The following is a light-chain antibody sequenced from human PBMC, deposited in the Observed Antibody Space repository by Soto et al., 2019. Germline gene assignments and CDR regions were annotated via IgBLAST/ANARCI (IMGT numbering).Light chain of an antibody. CDR2: GAS. J-gene: IGKJ2*01. CDR1: QSVSSFY. CDR3: QQYDSSPMYT. V-gene: IGKV3-20*01. Sequence: EIVLTQSPGTLSLSPGERATLSCRASQSVSSFYLAWYQQKPGQAPRLLIYGASNRATGIPDRFSGSRSGTDFTLTISRLEPEDFAVYYCQQYDSSPMYTFGQGTKLEIK.